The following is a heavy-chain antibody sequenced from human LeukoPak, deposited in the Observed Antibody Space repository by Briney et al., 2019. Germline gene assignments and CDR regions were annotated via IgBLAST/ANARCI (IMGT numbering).Heavy chain of an antibody. CDR1: GFTFSSYA. CDR3: ARDSSGWDHAAFDY. Sequence: PGGSLRLSCAASGFTFSSYAMSWVRQAPGKGLEWVSGISATGGNTDHADSVKGRFTISRDNSKSTLYLQMNSLRAEDTAVYNCARDSSGWDHAAFDYWGQGTLVTVSS. V-gene: IGHV3-23*01. J-gene: IGHJ4*02. CDR2: ISATGGNT. D-gene: IGHD6-19*01.